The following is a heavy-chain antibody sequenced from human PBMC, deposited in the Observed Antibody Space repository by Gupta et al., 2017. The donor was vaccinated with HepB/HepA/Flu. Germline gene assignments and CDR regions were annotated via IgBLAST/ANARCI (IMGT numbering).Heavy chain of an antibody. V-gene: IGHV3-53*01. Sequence: EVQLVESGGHLIQPGGSLRLSCAASGFTVSGNYMSWVRQAPGKGLEWLSGIYTGGTTYYADYVKGRFTIARDNSKNTLYLQVNSLRAEDTAVYYCATSGGLGPGRQLEYWGQGTLVTVSS. CDR3: ATSGGLGPGRQLEY. CDR2: IYTGGTT. D-gene: IGHD3-10*01. CDR1: GFTVSGNY. J-gene: IGHJ4*02.